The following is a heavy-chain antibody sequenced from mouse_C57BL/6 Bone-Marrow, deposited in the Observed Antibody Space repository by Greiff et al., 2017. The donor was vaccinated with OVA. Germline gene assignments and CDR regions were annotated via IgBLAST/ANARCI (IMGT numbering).Heavy chain of an antibody. CDR3: AGRDGYWDFDV. V-gene: IGHV1-54*01. CDR1: GYAFTNYL. J-gene: IGHJ1*03. D-gene: IGHD2-3*01. CDR2: INPGSGGT. Sequence: QVQLQQSGAELVRPGTSVKVSCKASGYAFTNYLIEWVKQRPGQGLEWIGVINPGSGGTNYNEKFKGKATLTADKSSSTAYMQLSSLTSEDSAVFYCAGRDGYWDFDVWGTGTTVTVSS.